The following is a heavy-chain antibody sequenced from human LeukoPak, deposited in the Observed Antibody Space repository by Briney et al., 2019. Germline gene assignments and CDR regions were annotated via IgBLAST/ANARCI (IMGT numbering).Heavy chain of an antibody. CDR3: AKGTERYREVSSFDS. D-gene: IGHD6-19*01. Sequence: PGGSLRLFCAASGFTFTTFTMNGVRQAPGKGLEWVSAINRGGGGTYYADFVKGRFTISRDNSENTLYLQMNSLRAEDTATYYCAKGTERYREVSSFDSWGQGTQVTVSS. CDR1: GFTFTTFT. J-gene: IGHJ4*02. V-gene: IGHV3-23*01. CDR2: INRGGGGT.